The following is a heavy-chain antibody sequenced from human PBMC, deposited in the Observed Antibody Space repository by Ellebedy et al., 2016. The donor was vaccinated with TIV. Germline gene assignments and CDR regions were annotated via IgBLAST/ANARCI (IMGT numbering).Heavy chain of an antibody. J-gene: IGHJ4*02. V-gene: IGHV3-7*01. CDR2: IKQDGSVQ. Sequence: GESLKISCAASGFTLSTHWMSWVRQAPGKGLEWVASIKQDGSVQFYVNSVRGRFTLSRDNSKTSTYLQMNSLRAEDTAVYYCARWAYVNSWYHLDYWGQGTLVTVSS. CDR1: GFTLSTHW. D-gene: IGHD1-14*01. CDR3: ARWAYVNSWYHLDY.